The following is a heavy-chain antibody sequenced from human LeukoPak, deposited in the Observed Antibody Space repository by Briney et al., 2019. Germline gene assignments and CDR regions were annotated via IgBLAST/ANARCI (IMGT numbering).Heavy chain of an antibody. CDR2: ISWNSGSI. CDR3: AKGNRQWLNLNWFDP. Sequence: GRSLRLSWAASGFTFDDYAMHWVRQAPGKGLEWVSGISWNSGSIGYADSVKGRFTISRDNAKNSLYLQMNSLRAEDMALYYCAKGNRQWLNLNWFDPWGQGTLVTVSS. V-gene: IGHV3-9*03. J-gene: IGHJ5*02. D-gene: IGHD6-19*01. CDR1: GFTFDDYA.